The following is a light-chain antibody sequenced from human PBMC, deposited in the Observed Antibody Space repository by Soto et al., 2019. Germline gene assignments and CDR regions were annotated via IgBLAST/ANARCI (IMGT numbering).Light chain of an antibody. J-gene: IGLJ3*02. Sequence: QSVLTQPASVSGSPGQSITISCTGSSSDVGGDDYVSWYQHQPGKAPKLMIYEVASRPSGVSNRFSGSKSGNTASLTIAGIRAEDEGDYYCSSHSSSNTLVVFGGGTKLTVL. CDR1: SSDVGGDDY. CDR3: SSHSSSNTLVV. V-gene: IGLV2-14*01. CDR2: EVA.